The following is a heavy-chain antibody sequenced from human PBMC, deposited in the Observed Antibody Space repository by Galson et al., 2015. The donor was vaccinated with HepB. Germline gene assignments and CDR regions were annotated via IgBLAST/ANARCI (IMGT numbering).Heavy chain of an antibody. CDR1: GFTFSSFA. V-gene: IGHV3-30*04. D-gene: IGHD3-10*01. CDR3: AYGDWFDP. Sequence: SLRLSCAASGFTFSSFALHWVRQAPGKGLEWLAVISYDGNNKYYADSVKGRFNISRDNSNNNLYLQMNSLRAEDTALYYCAYGDWFDPWGQGTLVTVSS. J-gene: IGHJ5*02. CDR2: ISYDGNNK.